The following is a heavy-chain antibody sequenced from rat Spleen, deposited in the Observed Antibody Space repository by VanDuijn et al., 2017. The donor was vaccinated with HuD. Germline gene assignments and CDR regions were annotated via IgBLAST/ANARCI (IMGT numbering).Heavy chain of an antibody. CDR2: ISYDGSRT. CDR1: GFTFNDYD. J-gene: IGHJ3*01. CDR3: ARHAYRYNSNWFAY. D-gene: IGHD1-5*01. Sequence: EVHLVESGGGLVQPGRSLKLSCAASGFTFNDYDMAWVRQAPKKGLEWVATISYDGSRTYYRDSVKGRFTISRYNAKSTLYLQMDSLRSEDTATYYCARHAYRYNSNWFAYWGQGTLVTVSS. V-gene: IGHV5-7*01.